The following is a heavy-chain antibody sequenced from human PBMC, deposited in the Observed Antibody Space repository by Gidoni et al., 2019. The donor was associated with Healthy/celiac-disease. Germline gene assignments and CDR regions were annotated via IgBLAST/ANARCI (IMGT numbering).Heavy chain of an antibody. CDR2: IKQDGSEK. J-gene: IGHJ3*02. D-gene: IGHD1-26*01. V-gene: IGHV3-7*01. Sequence: EVQLVESGGGLVQPGGSLRLSCAASGFTFSSYWMSWVRQAPGKGLEWVAKIKQDGSEKYYVDSVKGRFTISRDNAKNSLYLQMNSLRAEDTAVYYCARVPPVGAPPSGAFDIWGQGTMVTVSS. CDR1: GFTFSSYW. CDR3: ARVPPVGAPPSGAFDI.